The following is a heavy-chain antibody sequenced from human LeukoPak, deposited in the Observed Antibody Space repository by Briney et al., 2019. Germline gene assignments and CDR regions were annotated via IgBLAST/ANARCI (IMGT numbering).Heavy chain of an antibody. CDR3: ARHLSGVTGYTYGRGIDY. CDR2: ISDSGTGT. J-gene: IGHJ4*02. V-gene: IGHV3-23*01. Sequence: GGSLRLSCAASGFTFSSYAMTWVRQAPGKGLEWVSCISDSGTGTYYADSVKGRFTISRDNSKNRLYLQMNSLRAEDTAVYYCARHLSGVTGYTYGRGIDYWGQGTLVTVSS. CDR1: GFTFSSYA. D-gene: IGHD5-18*01.